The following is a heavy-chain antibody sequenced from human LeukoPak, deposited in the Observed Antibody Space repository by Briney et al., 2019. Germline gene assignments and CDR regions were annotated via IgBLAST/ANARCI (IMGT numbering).Heavy chain of an antibody. CDR1: GFSISSGYY. D-gene: IGHD3-22*01. V-gene: IGHV4-38-2*02. Sequence: KASETLSLTCSVSGFSISSGYYWGWIRPSPGKGLGWIGSIDHTGSTFYHPSLTSRVTISVDTSKNQFSLRLRSVTAADTAVYYCVRDVPSGYFDYWGQGTLVTVSS. CDR2: IDHTGST. CDR3: VRDVPSGYFDY. J-gene: IGHJ4*02.